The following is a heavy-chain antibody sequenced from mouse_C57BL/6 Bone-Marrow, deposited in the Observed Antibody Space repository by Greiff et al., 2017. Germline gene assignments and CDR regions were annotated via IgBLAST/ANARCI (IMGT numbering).Heavy chain of an antibody. J-gene: IGHJ3*01. CDR1: GYSFTGYY. V-gene: IGHV1-42*01. D-gene: IGHD4-1*02. CDR2: INPSTGGT. Sequence: EVQLVESGPELVQPGASVKISCKASGYSFTGYYMNWVKQSPEKNLEWIGEINPSTGGTNYNQKLKAKATLTVDNSSSTAYIQLKSLTSEDSAVYYCAINWDLAYWGQGTLVTVSA. CDR3: AINWDLAY.